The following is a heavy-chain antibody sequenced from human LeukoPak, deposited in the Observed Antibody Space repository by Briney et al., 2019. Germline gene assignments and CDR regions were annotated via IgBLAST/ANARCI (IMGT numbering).Heavy chain of an antibody. D-gene: IGHD3-22*01. CDR3: ARDPFTYDSSGYGDAFDI. Sequence: SETLSLTCTVSGASIISGSYYWGWIRQPPGKGLEWIGSIYYSGSTYYNPSLKSRVTISVDTSKNQFSLKLSSVTAADTAVYYCARDPFTYDSSGYGDAFDIWGQGTMVTVSS. CDR2: IYYSGST. CDR1: GASIISGSYY. V-gene: IGHV4-39*07. J-gene: IGHJ3*02.